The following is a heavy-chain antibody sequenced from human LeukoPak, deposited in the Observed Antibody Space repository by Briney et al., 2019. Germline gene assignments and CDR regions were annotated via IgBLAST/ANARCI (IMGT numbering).Heavy chain of an antibody. CDR2: VFSSGTT. CDR3: ARSVRGAAGTRYISDF. J-gene: IGHJ4*02. V-gene: IGHV4-59*01. D-gene: IGHD6-13*01. CDR1: GGSITSYY. Sequence: SETLSLTCTVSGGSITSYYWSWIRQPPVKGLEWIGYVFSSGTTNYNPSLKGRVTLLIDTSKNQFSLELSSVTAADTAVYYCARSVRGAAGTRYISDFWGQGTLVTVSS.